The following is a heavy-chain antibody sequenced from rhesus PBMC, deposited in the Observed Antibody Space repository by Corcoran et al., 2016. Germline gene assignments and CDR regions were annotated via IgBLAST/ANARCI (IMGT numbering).Heavy chain of an antibody. CDR1: GYSISSGYY. CDR2: ISGSSGST. V-gene: IGHV4-99*01. Sequence: QVQLQESGPGLVKPSETLSLTCAVSGYSISSGYYWGWIRQPPGKGLEYIGYISGSSGSTHYNPSLKRRVTISKDTSKNQFSLKLSSVTAADTAVYYCARRRVAAAGTDYGLDSWGQGVVVTVSS. CDR3: ARRRVAAAGTDYGLDS. D-gene: IGHD6-31*01. J-gene: IGHJ6*01.